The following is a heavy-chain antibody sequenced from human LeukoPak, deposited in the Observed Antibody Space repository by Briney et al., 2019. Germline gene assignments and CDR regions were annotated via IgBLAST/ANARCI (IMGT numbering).Heavy chain of an antibody. Sequence: KSSETLSLTCAVYGGSLNDYLWSWIRQPPGQGLEWIGEVGHSGTTNYNPSLKSRVTISVDTSKNQFPLKLTSVTAADTAVYCCARELISSRAAFDTWGQGTVVTVSS. CDR1: GGSLNDYL. D-gene: IGHD3-10*01. V-gene: IGHV4-34*01. J-gene: IGHJ3*02. CDR2: VGHSGTT. CDR3: ARELISSRAAFDT.